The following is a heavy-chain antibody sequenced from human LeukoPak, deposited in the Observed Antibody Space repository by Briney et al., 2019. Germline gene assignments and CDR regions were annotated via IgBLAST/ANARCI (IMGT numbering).Heavy chain of an antibody. D-gene: IGHD2-2*01. CDR1: GFTFSSYA. Sequence: GGSLRLSCAASGFTFSSYAMSWVRQAPGKGLDWVPTISGSGGSTYYADSVKGRFTISSDNYKNTLYLQMNSLRAEDTAVYYCARATGSSAHLDYWGQGTLVTVSS. CDR3: ARATGSSAHLDY. CDR2: ISGSGGST. V-gene: IGHV3-23*01. J-gene: IGHJ4*02.